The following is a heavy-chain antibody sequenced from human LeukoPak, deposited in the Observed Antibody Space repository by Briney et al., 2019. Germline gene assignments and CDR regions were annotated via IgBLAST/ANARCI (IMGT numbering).Heavy chain of an antibody. V-gene: IGHV1-2*04. CDR2: INPNSGGT. CDR1: GYTFTGYY. J-gene: IGHJ4*02. D-gene: IGHD6-13*01. Sequence: GASVTVSCKASGYTFTGYYMHWVRQAPGQGLEWMGWINPNSGGTNYAQKFQGWVTMTRDTSNSTAYMELSRLRSDDTAVYYCEREGSSSWYDYWGQGTLVTVSS. CDR3: EREGSSSWYDY.